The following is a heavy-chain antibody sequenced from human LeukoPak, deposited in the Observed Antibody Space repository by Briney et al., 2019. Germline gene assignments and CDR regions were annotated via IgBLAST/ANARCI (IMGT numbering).Heavy chain of an antibody. D-gene: IGHD3-16*01. CDR1: GFIVSSNY. V-gene: IGHV3-7*03. Sequence: GGSLRLSCAASGFIVSSNYMNWARQAPGKGLEWVASINHNGNVNYYVDSVKGRFTISRDNAKNSLYLQMSNLRAEDTAVYFCARGGGLDVWGQGATVTVSS. CDR3: ARGGGLDV. CDR2: INHNGNVN. J-gene: IGHJ6*02.